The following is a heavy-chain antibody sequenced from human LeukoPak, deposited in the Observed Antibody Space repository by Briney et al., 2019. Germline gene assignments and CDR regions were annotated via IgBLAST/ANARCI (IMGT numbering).Heavy chain of an antibody. CDR1: GGSISSSSYY. CDR2: IYYSGST. D-gene: IGHD2-2*02. J-gene: IGHJ5*02. CDR3: ARGRYCSSTSCYTSWFDP. V-gene: IGHV4-39*07. Sequence: SETLSLTCTVSGGSISSSSYYWGWIRQPPGKGLEWIGSIYYSGSTYYNPSLKSRVTISVDTSKNQFSLKLSSVTAADTAVYYCARGRYCSSTSCYTSWFDPWGQGTLVTVSS.